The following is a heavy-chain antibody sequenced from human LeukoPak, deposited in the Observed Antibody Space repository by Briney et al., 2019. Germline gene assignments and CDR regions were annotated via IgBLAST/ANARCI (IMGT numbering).Heavy chain of an antibody. D-gene: IGHD3-9*01. CDR2: IYSGGST. CDR1: GFTVSSNY. CDR3: ARARYDILTGYYKGAFDI. V-gene: IGHV3-66*01. Sequence: GGSLRLSCAASGFTVSSNYMSWVRQAPGKGLEWVSVIYSGGSTYYADSVKGRFTISRDNSKNTLYLQMNSLRAEDTAVYYCARARYDILTGYYKGAFDIWGQGTMVTLSS. J-gene: IGHJ3*02.